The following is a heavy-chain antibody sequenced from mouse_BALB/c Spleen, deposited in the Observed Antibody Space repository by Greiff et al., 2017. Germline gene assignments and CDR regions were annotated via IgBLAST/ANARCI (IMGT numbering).Heavy chain of an antibody. CDR3: VRYRYDYFDY. Sequence: VKLVESGPGLVAPSQSLSITCTVSGFSLTSYDISWIRQPPGKGLEWLGVIWTGGGTNYNSAFMSRLSISKDNSKSQVFLKMNSLQTDDTAIYYCVRYRYDYFDYWGQGTTLTVSS. V-gene: IGHV2-9-2*01. CDR1: GFSLTSYD. J-gene: IGHJ2*01. CDR2: IWTGGGT. D-gene: IGHD2-14*01.